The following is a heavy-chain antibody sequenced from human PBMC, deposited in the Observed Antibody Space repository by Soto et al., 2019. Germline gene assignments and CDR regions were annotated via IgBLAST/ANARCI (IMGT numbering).Heavy chain of an antibody. Sequence: EVQLVESGGGLVQPGRSLRLSCAASGFTFDDYAMHWVRQAPGKGLEWVSGISWNSGSIGYADSVKGRFTISRDNAKNSLYLQMNSLRAEDTALYYCAKVSSPGVTKRYFDYWGQGSLVTVSS. V-gene: IGHV3-9*01. CDR1: GFTFDDYA. CDR2: ISWNSGSI. CDR3: AKVSSPGVTKRYFDY. J-gene: IGHJ4*02. D-gene: IGHD4-17*01.